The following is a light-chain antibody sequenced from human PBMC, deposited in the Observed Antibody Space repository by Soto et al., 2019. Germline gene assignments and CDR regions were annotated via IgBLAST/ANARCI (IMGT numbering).Light chain of an antibody. CDR1: SSDIGNNNY. CDR2: DVT. Sequence: QSALTQPASVSGSPGQSITISCTGTSSDIGNNNYVSWYQQHPGKAPKLMTYDVTNRPSGVSNRFSGSKSGNTASLTISGLQAEVEADYYCSSYTTSSSYVFGTGTKLTVL. V-gene: IGLV2-14*01. J-gene: IGLJ1*01. CDR3: SSYTTSSSYV.